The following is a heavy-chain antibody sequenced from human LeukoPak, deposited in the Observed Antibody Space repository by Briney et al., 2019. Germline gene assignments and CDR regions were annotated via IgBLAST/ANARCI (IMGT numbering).Heavy chain of an antibody. J-gene: IGHJ4*02. CDR3: ARDFPRQSSLGLFDY. CDR2: ISYDGSNK. V-gene: IGHV3-30*01. CDR1: GFTFSSYP. Sequence: GRSLRLSWAASGFTFSSYPMHWVRQAPGKGLEWLAVISYDGSNKNYADSVKGRFTISRDNSKNTVDLQMNSLRVEDTAVYYCARDFPRQSSLGLFDYWRQGTLVTVSS. D-gene: IGHD3-16*01.